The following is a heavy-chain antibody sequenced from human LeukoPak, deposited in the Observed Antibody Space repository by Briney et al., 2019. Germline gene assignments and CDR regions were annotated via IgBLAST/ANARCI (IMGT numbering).Heavy chain of an antibody. CDR1: GFTFSDYY. CDR2: ISSSGSTM. V-gene: IGHV3-11*04. Sequence: GGSLRLSCAASGFTFSDYYMSWIRQAPGKGLEWVSYISSSGSTMYYADSVKGRFTISRDNAKNSLYLQMNSLRAEDTAVYYCARGRRYDITKRGNWFDPWGQGTLVTVSS. J-gene: IGHJ5*02. D-gene: IGHD3-9*01. CDR3: ARGRRYDITKRGNWFDP.